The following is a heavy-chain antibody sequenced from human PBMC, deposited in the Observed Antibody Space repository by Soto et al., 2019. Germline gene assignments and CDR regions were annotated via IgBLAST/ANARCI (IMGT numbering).Heavy chain of an antibody. V-gene: IGHV2-5*01. CDR3: AHRQLAAATETGYFDY. Sequence: SGPTLMNPTQPLTLTCTFSGFSLSTSGVGVGWIRQPPGKALEWLALIYWNDDKSYSPSLKSRLTITKDTSKNQVVLTMTNMDPVDTATYYCAHRQLAAATETGYFDYWGQGTLVTVSS. CDR1: GFSLSTSGVG. CDR2: IYWNDDK. D-gene: IGHD6-13*01. J-gene: IGHJ4*02.